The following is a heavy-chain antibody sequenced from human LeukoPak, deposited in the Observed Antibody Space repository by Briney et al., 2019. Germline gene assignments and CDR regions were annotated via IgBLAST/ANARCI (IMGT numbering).Heavy chain of an antibody. Sequence: SVKVSCKASGFTFPNSAMQWVRQARGQRLEWIGWIVLGAGNTVYSHKFHDRVAITRDISTNTAYMELDSLGSEDTAVYYCAAQRGASLHDFWSTRLFDPWGQGTLVTVSS. D-gene: IGHD3-3*01. J-gene: IGHJ5*02. V-gene: IGHV1-58*02. CDR2: IVLGAGNT. CDR1: GFTFPNSA. CDR3: AAQRGASLHDFWSTRLFDP.